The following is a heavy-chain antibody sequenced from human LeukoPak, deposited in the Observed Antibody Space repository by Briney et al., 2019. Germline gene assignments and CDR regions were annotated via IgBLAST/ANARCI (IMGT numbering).Heavy chain of an antibody. CDR1: GGSISTYY. V-gene: IGHV4-59*08. J-gene: IGHJ4*02. D-gene: IGHD5-12*01. CDR3: AKSNGYGLIAY. Sequence: SETLSLTCTISGGSISTYYWSWIRQPPGKGLEWIGYIYYSGSTNSNPSLKSRATISVNTSKNQFSLKLSSVTAADTVMYYCAKSNGYGLIAYWGQGDLVTVSS. CDR2: IYYSGST.